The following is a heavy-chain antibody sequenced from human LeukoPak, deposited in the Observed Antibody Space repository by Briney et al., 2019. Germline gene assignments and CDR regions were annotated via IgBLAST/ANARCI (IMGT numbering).Heavy chain of an antibody. CDR1: GGTFSSYA. Sequence: SVKVSCKASGGTFSSYAINWVRQAPGQGLEWMGKIIPILNIAHYAQKFQGRVTITADKSTSTAYMDLSSLRSEDTAVYYCARAPGSGEINFDYWGQGTLVTVSS. J-gene: IGHJ4*02. CDR2: IIPILNIA. V-gene: IGHV1-69*04. D-gene: IGHD2-15*01. CDR3: ARAPGSGEINFDY.